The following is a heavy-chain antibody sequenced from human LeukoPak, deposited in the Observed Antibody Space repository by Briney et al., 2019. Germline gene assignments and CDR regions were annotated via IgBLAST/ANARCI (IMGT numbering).Heavy chain of an antibody. CDR3: AREDYYDSSGYLSFDI. Sequence: SETLSLTCTVSGGSISTYYWSWIRQPPGKGLEWIAYIHYSGSTNYNPSLRSRVTISVDTSKNQFSLKLSSVTAADTAVYYCAREDYYDSSGYLSFDIWGQGTMVTVSS. J-gene: IGHJ3*02. CDR1: GGSISTYY. CDR2: IHYSGST. V-gene: IGHV4-59*01. D-gene: IGHD3-22*01.